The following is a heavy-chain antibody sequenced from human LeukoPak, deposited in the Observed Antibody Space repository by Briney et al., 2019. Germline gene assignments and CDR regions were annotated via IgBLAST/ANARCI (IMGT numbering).Heavy chain of an antibody. D-gene: IGHD2-2*01. CDR2: INAGNGNT. Sequence: GASLKVSCKASGYTFTSYAMHWVRQAPGQRLEWMGWINAGNGNTKCSQKFQGRVTITRDTSASTAYMELSSLRSEDTAVYYCARDKWYCSSTSCPFVDVWGQGTTVTVSS. CDR3: ARDKWYCSSTSCPFVDV. J-gene: IGHJ6*02. CDR1: GYTFTSYA. V-gene: IGHV1-3*01.